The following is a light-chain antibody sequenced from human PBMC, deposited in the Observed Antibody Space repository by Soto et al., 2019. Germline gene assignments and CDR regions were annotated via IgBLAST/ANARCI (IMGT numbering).Light chain of an antibody. CDR2: EGS. V-gene: IGLV2-23*03. Sequence: QSALTQPASGSGSPRQSITISCTGTSSDVGSYNLVSWYQQHPGKAPKHMIYEGSKRPSGVSNRFSGCKSGNTASLTISGLQAEDEADYYCCSYAVGGTFVFGGGTKLAVL. J-gene: IGLJ2*01. CDR3: CSYAVGGTFV. CDR1: SSDVGSYNL.